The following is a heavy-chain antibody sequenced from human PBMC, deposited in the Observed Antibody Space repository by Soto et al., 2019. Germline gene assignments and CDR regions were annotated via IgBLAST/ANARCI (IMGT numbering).Heavy chain of an antibody. J-gene: IGHJ4*02. D-gene: IGHD2-15*01. V-gene: IGHV3-74*01. CDR2: INGDGSNT. CDR1: GFTFSSYW. CDR3: ARVCTGGSFYQFDS. Sequence: EVHLVESGGGLVQPGGSLSLSCAASGFTFSSYWMHWVRQAPGKGLVWVSRINGDGSNTNYADSVKGRFTISRDNAKNTLYLQMNSLRADDTAVYYCARVCTGGSFYQFDSWGQGTLVTVSS.